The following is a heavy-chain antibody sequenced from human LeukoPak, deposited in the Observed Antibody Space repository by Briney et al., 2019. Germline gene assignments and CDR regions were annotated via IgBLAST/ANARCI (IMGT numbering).Heavy chain of an antibody. Sequence: SETLSLTCTVSDDSITMYYWTWIRQPPGKGLEWIGYVDHTGSTKFNPSLNGRVSISRDTSNNFFSLRLRSVTAADTAVYYCARDGRFPPEVLPRYFDYWGQGTLVTVSS. CDR3: ARDGRFPPEVLPRYFDY. CDR1: DDSITMYY. CDR2: VDHTGST. V-gene: IGHV4-59*12. D-gene: IGHD1-26*01. J-gene: IGHJ4*02.